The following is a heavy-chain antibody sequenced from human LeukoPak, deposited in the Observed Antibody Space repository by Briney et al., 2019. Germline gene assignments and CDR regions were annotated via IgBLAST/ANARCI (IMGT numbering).Heavy chain of an antibody. D-gene: IGHD1-26*01. Sequence: ASVKVSCKASGYTFTGYYMHWVRQAPGQGLEWMGWINPNSGGTNYAQKFQGRVTMTGDTSISTAYMELSRLRSDDTAVYYCARGPRSGGYSYYYYMDVWGKGTTVTVSS. CDR2: INPNSGGT. V-gene: IGHV1-2*02. CDR3: ARGPRSGGYSYYYYMDV. CDR1: GYTFTGYY. J-gene: IGHJ6*03.